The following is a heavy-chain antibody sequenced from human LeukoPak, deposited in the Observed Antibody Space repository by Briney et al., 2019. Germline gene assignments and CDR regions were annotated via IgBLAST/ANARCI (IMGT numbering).Heavy chain of an antibody. CDR3: ASILPPRGLQKGYYYYYGMDV. Sequence: GGSLRLSCAASGFSFSSYSMNWVRQAPGKGLEWVSYISSSSSTIYYADSVQGRFTISRDNAKNSLYLQMNSLRDEDTAVYYCASILPPRGLQKGYYYYYGMDVWGQGTTVTVSS. V-gene: IGHV3-48*02. J-gene: IGHJ6*02. CDR1: GFSFSSYS. CDR2: ISSSSSTI. D-gene: IGHD3-9*01.